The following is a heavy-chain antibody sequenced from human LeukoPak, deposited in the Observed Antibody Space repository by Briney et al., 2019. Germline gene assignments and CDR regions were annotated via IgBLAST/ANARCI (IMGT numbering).Heavy chain of an antibody. D-gene: IGHD3-22*01. CDR2: INPNSGGT. J-gene: IGHJ4*02. CDR3: ARGSDSSGYCYFY. Sequence: ASVKVSCKTSGYTFTGYYMHWVRQAPGQGLEWMGWINPNSGGTNYAQKFQGRVTMTRDTSISTAYMELSRLRSDDTAVYYCARGSDSSGYCYFYWGQGTLVTVSS. CDR1: GYTFTGYY. V-gene: IGHV1-2*02.